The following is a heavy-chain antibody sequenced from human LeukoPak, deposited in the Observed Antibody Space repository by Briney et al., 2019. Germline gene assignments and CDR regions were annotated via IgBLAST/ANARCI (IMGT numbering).Heavy chain of an antibody. CDR2: IYYSGST. D-gene: IGHD4-23*01. CDR1: GGSISSSSYY. V-gene: IGHV4-39*07. J-gene: IGHJ3*02. CDR3: ARDYFLVTTDAFDI. Sequence: PSETLSLTCTVSGGSISSSSYYWGWIRPPPGKGLEWIGSIYYSGSTYYNPSLKSRVTISVDTSKNQFSLKLSSVTAADTAVYYCARDYFLVTTDAFDIWGQGTMVTVSS.